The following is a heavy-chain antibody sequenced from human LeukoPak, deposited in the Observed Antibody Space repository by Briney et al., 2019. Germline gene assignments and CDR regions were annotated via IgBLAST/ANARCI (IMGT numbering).Heavy chain of an antibody. CDR3: AKTTIMGATRWFDP. V-gene: IGHV3-30*18. D-gene: IGHD1-26*01. CDR1: GFTFNSYG. CDR2: ISYDGSNK. Sequence: PGGSLRLSCAASGFTFNSYGMTWVRQAPGKGLEWVAVISYDGSNKFYGDSVKGRFTISRDNSKNTLYLQMNSLKAEDTAMYYCAKTTIMGATRWFDPWGQGTLVTVSS. J-gene: IGHJ5*02.